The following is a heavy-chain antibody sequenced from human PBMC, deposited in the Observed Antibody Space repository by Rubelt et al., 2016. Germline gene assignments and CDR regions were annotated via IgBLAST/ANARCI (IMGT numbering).Heavy chain of an antibody. D-gene: IGHD1-26*01. Sequence: GGSLRLSCGASGLTVRSNYMSWVRQAPGKGLEWVSMINSAGDTYYADSVKGRFVISRDNLKNTLYLQMNSLRAEDTALYYCAKDLRGGATRGAFDIWGQGTMVTVSS. CDR3: AKDLRGGATRGAFDI. CDR1: GLTVRSNY. V-gene: IGHV3-53*01. J-gene: IGHJ3*02. CDR2: INSAGDT.